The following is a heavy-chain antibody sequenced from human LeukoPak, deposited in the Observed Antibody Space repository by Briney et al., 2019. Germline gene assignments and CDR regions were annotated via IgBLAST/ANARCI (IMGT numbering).Heavy chain of an antibody. CDR1: GFTFSSYA. J-gene: IGHJ4*02. CDR2: ISGSGGST. V-gene: IGHV3-23*01. CDR3: AKDLTYDSSSKAY. Sequence: GGSLRLSCAASGFTFSSYAMSWVRQAPGKGLKWVSAISGSGGSTYYADSVKGRFTISRDNSKNTLYLQMNSLRAEDTAVYYCAKDLTYDSSSKAYWGQGTLVTVSS. D-gene: IGHD3-22*01.